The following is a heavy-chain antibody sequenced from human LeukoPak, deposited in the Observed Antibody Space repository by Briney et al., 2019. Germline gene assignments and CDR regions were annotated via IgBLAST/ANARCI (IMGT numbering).Heavy chain of an antibody. Sequence: GGSLRLSCAASGFTFGSCAMSWVRQAPGKGLEWVSGISGSGTSTYYADSVKGRFTISGDNSKNTLYLQMNCLRAEDTAVYYCAKSFRYSSGWYDYWGQGTLVTVSS. D-gene: IGHD6-13*01. CDR1: GFTFGSCA. J-gene: IGHJ4*02. CDR3: AKSFRYSSGWYDY. V-gene: IGHV3-23*01. CDR2: ISGSGTST.